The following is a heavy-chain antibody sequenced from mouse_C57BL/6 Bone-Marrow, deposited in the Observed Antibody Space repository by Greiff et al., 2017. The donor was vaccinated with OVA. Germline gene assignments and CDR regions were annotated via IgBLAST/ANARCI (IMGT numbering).Heavy chain of an antibody. Sequence: VKLQQPGAELVRPGSSVKLSCKASGYTFTSYWMDWVKQRPGQGLEWIGNIYPSDSETHYNQKFKDKATLTVDKSSSTAYMQLSSLTSEDSAVYYCARRWLPYTMDYWGQGTSVTVSS. D-gene: IGHD2-2*01. CDR2: IYPSDSET. CDR3: ARRWLPYTMDY. V-gene: IGHV1-61*01. J-gene: IGHJ4*01. CDR1: GYTFTSYW.